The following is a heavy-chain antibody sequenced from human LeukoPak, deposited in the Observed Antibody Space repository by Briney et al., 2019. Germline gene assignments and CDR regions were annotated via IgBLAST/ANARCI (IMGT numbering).Heavy chain of an antibody. J-gene: IGHJ6*02. CDR2: INHSGST. D-gene: IGHD2-2*01. CDR3: ARGRALGCSSTSCYSVVGYYGMDV. Sequence: PSETLSPTCAVYGGSFSGYYWSWIRQPPGKGLEWIGEINHSGSTNYNPSLKSRVTISVDTSKNQFSLKLSSVTAADTAVYYCARGRALGCSSTSCYSVVGYYGMDVWGQGTTVTVSS. V-gene: IGHV4-34*01. CDR1: GGSFSGYY.